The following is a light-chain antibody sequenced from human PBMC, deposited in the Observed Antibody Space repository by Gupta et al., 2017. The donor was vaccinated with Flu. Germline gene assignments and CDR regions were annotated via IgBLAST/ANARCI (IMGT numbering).Light chain of an antibody. V-gene: IGKV3-20*01. J-gene: IGKJ4*01. CDR1: QSVSSAH. Sequence: IVLTQSPCTLSLSPGERATLSCRASQSVSSAHLAWYQQKPGQAPRLLIHAASSRDTDIPDRCSASGYGTDVTLTITRREPEDFAVYYCQQDCWSPPATFGGGTKVEIK. CDR3: QQDCWSPPAT. CDR2: AAS.